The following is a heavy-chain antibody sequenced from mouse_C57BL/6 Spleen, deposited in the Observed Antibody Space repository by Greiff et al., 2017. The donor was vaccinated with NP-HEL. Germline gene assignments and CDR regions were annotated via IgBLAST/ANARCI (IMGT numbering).Heavy chain of an antibody. CDR2: IDPSDSYT. V-gene: IGHV1-69*01. J-gene: IGHJ1*03. Sequence: QVQLQQSGAELVMPGASVKLSCKASGYTFTSYWMHWVKQRPGQGLEWIGEIDPSDSYTNYNQKFKGKSTLTVDKSSSTAYMQLSSLTSEDSAVYYCARNQLGGYFDVWGTGTTVTVSS. CDR3: ARNQLGGYFDV. D-gene: IGHD4-1*02. CDR1: GYTFTSYW.